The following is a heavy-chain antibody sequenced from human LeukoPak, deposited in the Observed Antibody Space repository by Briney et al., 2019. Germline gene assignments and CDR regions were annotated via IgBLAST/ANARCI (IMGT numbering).Heavy chain of an antibody. CDR1: GYSFTTYW. CDR3: ARLGYCSRGSCYSGDY. V-gene: IGHV5-51*01. J-gene: IGHJ4*02. CDR2: IYPGDSDT. D-gene: IGHD2-15*01. Sequence: GESLKISCKGSGYSFTTYWIGWVRQMPGKGLEWMGAIYPGDSDTRYSPSLQGQVTISADKSISTAYLQWSSLKASDTAIYYCARLGYCSRGSCYSGDYWGQGTLVTVFS.